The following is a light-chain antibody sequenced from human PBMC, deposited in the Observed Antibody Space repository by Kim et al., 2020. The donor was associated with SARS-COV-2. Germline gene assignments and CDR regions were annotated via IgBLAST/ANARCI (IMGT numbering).Light chain of an antibody. Sequence: SYELTQPPSVSVAPGETAKITCGGDDIGDKTVHWYQQKAGQAPVLVISYDTDRPSGIPERFSGSNSGITATLTISRVEAGDEGDYYCQVWDSSSDHVVFG. CDR3: QVWDSSSDHVV. V-gene: IGLV3-21*01. CDR1: DIGDKT. CDR2: YDT. J-gene: IGLJ2*01.